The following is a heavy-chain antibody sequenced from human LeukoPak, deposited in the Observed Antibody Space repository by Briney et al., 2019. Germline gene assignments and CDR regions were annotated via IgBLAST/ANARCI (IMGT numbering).Heavy chain of an antibody. J-gene: IGHJ5*02. V-gene: IGHV3-21*01. CDR3: ARIGRRALTHGWFDP. CDR2: ISSSSSYI. D-gene: IGHD5-24*01. CDR1: GFTFSSYS. Sequence: KPGGSLRLSCAASGFTFSSYSMNWVRQAPGKGLEWVSSISSSSSYIYYADSVKGRFTISRDNAKNSLYLQMNSLRAEDTAVYYCARIGRRALTHGWFDPWGQGTLVTVSS.